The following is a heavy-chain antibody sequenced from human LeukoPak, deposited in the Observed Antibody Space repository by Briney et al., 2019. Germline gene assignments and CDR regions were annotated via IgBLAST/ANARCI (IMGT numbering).Heavy chain of an antibody. V-gene: IGHV1-2*02. CDR1: GYTFTGYY. D-gene: IGHD3-22*01. Sequence: ASVKVSCKASGYTFTGYYMHWVRQAPGQGLEWMGWINPNSGGTNYAQKFQGRVTMTRDTSISTAYMELSRLRSDDTAVYYCARDDYYDSSGYLGWFGPWGQGTLVTVSS. CDR3: ARDDYYDSSGYLGWFGP. CDR2: INPNSGGT. J-gene: IGHJ5*02.